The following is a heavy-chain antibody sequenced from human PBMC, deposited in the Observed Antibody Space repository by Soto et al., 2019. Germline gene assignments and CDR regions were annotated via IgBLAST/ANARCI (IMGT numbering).Heavy chain of an antibody. CDR2: ISYDGSNK. V-gene: IGHV3-30*03. CDR1: GFTFSSYG. Sequence: QVQLVESGGGVVQPGRSLRLSCAASGFTFSSYGMHWVRQAPGKGLEWVAVISYDGSNKYYADSVKGRFTISRDNSKNTLYLQMNSLRAEDMAVYYCASYLDSSGWYYFDYWGQGTLVTVSS. CDR3: ASYLDSSGWYYFDY. J-gene: IGHJ4*02. D-gene: IGHD6-19*01.